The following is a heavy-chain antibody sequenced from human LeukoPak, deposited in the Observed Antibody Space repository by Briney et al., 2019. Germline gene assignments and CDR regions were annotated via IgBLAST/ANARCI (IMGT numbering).Heavy chain of an antibody. J-gene: IGHJ6*03. CDR2: ISSSSSTI. V-gene: IGHV3-48*04. Sequence: GGSLRLSCAASGFTFSSYSMNWVRQAPGKGLEWVSYISSSSSTIYYADSVKGRFTISRDNAKNSLYLQMNSLRADDTAVYYCARLGRIDDFWSGYSYYYYYMDVWGKGTTVTVSS. D-gene: IGHD3-3*01. CDR1: GFTFSSYS. CDR3: ARLGRIDDFWSGYSYYYYYMDV.